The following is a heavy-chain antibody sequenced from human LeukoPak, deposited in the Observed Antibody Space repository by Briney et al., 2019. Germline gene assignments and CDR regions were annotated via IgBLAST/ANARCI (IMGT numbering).Heavy chain of an antibody. Sequence: SETLSLTCTVSGDFISSYHWSWIRQPAGKGLEWIGRIYTSGSTNYNPSLKSRVTMSVDSSKNQFSLRLASVTAADTAVYYCARGVIAVAGNDFDYWGQGTLVTVSS. CDR2: IYTSGST. CDR3: ARGVIAVAGNDFDY. J-gene: IGHJ4*02. CDR1: GDFISSYH. V-gene: IGHV4-4*07. D-gene: IGHD6-19*01.